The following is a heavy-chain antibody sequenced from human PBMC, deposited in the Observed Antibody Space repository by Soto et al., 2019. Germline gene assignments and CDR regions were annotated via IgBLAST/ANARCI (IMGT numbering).Heavy chain of an antibody. V-gene: IGHV1-18*01. CDR1: GYTFTSYG. CDR3: ARDRDYDFWSGFYYYYYMEV. D-gene: IGHD3-3*01. Sequence: ASVKVSCKASGYTFTSYGISWVRQAPGQGLEWMGWISAYNGNTNYAQKLQGRVTMTTDTSTSTAYMELRSLRSDDTAVYYCARDRDYDFWSGFYYYYYMEVWGKGTTVTVSS. J-gene: IGHJ6*03. CDR2: ISAYNGNT.